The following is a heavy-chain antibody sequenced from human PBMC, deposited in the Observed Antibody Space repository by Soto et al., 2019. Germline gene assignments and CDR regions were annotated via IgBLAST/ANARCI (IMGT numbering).Heavy chain of an antibody. CDR1: GYTFTSYY. V-gene: IGHV1-46*03. CDR2: INPSGGST. Sequence: ASVKVSCKASGYTFTSYYMHWVRQAPGQGLEWMGIINPSGGSTSYAQKFQGRVTMTRDTSTNTVYMELSSLRSEDTAVYYCARAFTATDFDDWGQGTLVTVSS. CDR3: ARAFTATDFDD. D-gene: IGHD2-15*01. J-gene: IGHJ4*02.